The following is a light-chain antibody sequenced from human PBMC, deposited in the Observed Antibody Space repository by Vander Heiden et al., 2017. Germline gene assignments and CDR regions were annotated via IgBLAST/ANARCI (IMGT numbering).Light chain of an antibody. Sequence: HSALTQPASGSGAPGRSINISRTGTSSNIGNYNDLSCYQQHPGKAPKLMIYEVNNRPSGVSNRFSGSKSANTASLTISGLQAEDEADYYCSSYTSGSTYVFGTATKVTVL. CDR3: SSYTSGSTYV. CDR2: EVN. V-gene: IGLV2-14*01. CDR1: SSNIGNYND. J-gene: IGLJ1*01.